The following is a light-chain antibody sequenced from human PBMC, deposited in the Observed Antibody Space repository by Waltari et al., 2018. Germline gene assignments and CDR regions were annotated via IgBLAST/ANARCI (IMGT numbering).Light chain of an antibody. CDR1: QSVSRS. J-gene: IGKJ1*01. V-gene: IGKV3-20*01. CDR2: GAS. Sequence: EIVLTQSPGTLSLSPGERPTLSCRASQSVSRSLAWYQQKPGQAPRLLIYGASTRATGIADRFSGGGSGTDFSLTISRLEPEDFAVYYCQHYVSLPATFGQGTKVEIK. CDR3: QHYVSLPAT.